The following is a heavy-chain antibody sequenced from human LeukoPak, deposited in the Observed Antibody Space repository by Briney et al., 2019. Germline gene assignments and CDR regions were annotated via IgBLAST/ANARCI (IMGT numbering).Heavy chain of an antibody. Sequence: SETLSLTCTVSGGSISGSYWCWIRQPPGKGLEWIGYIYWTGSTNYNPSLKSRVTISVDTSKNQFSLKLSSVTAADTAVYYCASRPYGDQPFLIWGQGTMVSVS. CDR2: IYWTGST. CDR1: GGSISGSY. CDR3: ASRPYGDQPFLI. V-gene: IGHV4-59*01. J-gene: IGHJ3*02. D-gene: IGHD4-17*01.